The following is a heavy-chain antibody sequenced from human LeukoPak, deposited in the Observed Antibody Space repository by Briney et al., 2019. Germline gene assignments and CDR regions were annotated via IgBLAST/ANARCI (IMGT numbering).Heavy chain of an antibody. CDR1: GGSFSGYY. D-gene: IGHD2-15*01. CDR2: IYYSGST. CDR3: ARDLCSGGSCYPGWFDP. V-gene: IGHV4-59*01. Sequence: SETLSLTCGVYGGSFSGYYWSWIRQPPGKGLEWIGYIYYSGSTIYNPSLNSRVTISVDTSKNQFSLKLTSVTAADTAVYYCARDLCSGGSCYPGWFDPWGQGTLVTVSS. J-gene: IGHJ5*02.